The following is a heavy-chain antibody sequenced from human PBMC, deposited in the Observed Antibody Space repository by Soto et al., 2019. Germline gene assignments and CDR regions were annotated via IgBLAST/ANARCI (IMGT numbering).Heavy chain of an antibody. CDR2: MNPNSGNT. CDR1: GYTFTSYD. D-gene: IGHD3-3*01. CDR3: ARGGRGYDSLSGYNWFDP. J-gene: IGHJ5*02. Sequence: QVQLVQSGAEVKKPGASVKVSCKASGYTFTSYDINWVRQATGQGLEWMGWMNPNSGNTGYAQKFQGRDTMTRNTSISTAYMELSSLRSEDTAVYYCARGGRGYDSLSGYNWFDPWGQGTLVTVSS. V-gene: IGHV1-8*01.